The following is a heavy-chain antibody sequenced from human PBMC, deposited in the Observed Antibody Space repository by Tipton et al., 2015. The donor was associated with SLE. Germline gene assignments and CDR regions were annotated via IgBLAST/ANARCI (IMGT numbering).Heavy chain of an antibody. CDR3: VRDSGFDNYTYFDS. Sequence: TLSLTCAVSDYSISTTYYWGWIRQPPGKGLGWIGNIYHTGSTYYNPSLKSRVTMSLDTSKNQFSLKLSSVTATDTAVYYCVRDSGFDNYTYFDSWGQGTLVTVSS. D-gene: IGHD3-10*01. CDR2: IYHTGST. V-gene: IGHV4-38-2*02. J-gene: IGHJ4*02. CDR1: DYSISTTYY.